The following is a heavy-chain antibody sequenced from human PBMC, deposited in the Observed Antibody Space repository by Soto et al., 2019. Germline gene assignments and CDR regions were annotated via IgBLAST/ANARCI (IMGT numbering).Heavy chain of an antibody. CDR1: GFTFANYG. CDR2: ISSSGGRT. V-gene: IGHV3-23*01. J-gene: IGHJ4*02. CDR3: AKGDCSGGRCYRGFDY. D-gene: IGHD2-15*01. Sequence: PGGSLRLSCGTSGFTFANYGMGWVRQAPGRGLEWVSGISSSGGRTYYADSAKGRFTISRDNAKNTVFLQMTGLRAEDTAVYFCAKGDCSGGRCYRGFDYWGQGTLVTVSS.